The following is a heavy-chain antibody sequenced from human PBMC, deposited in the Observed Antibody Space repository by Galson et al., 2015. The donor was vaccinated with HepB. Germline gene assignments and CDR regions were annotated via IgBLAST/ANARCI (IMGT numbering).Heavy chain of an antibody. CDR3: ARDRGYYGSGSYYNGNWYFDV. CDR2: ISRSSSYI. CDR1: GFTFSSYS. D-gene: IGHD3-10*01. J-gene: IGHJ2*01. V-gene: IGHV3-21*01. Sequence: SLRLSCAASGFTFSSYSMNWVRQAPGKGLEWVSSISRSSSYIYYADSVKGRFTISRDSAKNSLYLQMNSLRAEDTAVYYCARDRGYYGSGSYYNGNWYFDVWGRGTLVTVSS.